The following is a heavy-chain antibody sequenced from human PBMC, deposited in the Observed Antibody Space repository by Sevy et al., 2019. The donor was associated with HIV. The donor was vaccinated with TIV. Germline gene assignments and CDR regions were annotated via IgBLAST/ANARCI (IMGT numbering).Heavy chain of an antibody. D-gene: IGHD5-18*01. CDR3: ARDGNRAMFYFDQ. Sequence: SETLSLTCTISGGSVSSGTYHWSWIRQPPGKGLEWIGYISYSGSTKYNPSLMGRVTISGDTYSNQFFLKLSSVTAADTAVYYCARDGNRAMFYFDQWGQGTLVTVSS. CDR1: GGSVSSGTYH. V-gene: IGHV4-61*01. CDR2: ISYSGST. J-gene: IGHJ4*02.